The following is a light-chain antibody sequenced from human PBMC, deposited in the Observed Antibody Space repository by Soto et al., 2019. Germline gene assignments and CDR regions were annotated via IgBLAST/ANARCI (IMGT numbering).Light chain of an antibody. J-gene: IGKJ4*01. V-gene: IGKV1D-12*01. CDR3: QQANSFPPT. CDR1: QGISSW. Sequence: DIQMTQSPSSVSASVGDRVTITCRASQGISSWLAWYQQKPGRATKLLIYAASNLQCGVPTRFRGSGSGTDFTLTISSLQPEDFATYCCQQANSFPPTFGGGTKVEIK. CDR2: AAS.